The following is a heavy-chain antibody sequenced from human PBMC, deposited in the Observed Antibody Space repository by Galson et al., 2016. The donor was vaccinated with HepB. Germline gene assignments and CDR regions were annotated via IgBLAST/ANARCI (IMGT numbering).Heavy chain of an antibody. CDR1: GFTFSSYV. D-gene: IGHD3-22*01. CDR2: ISYDGSDK. Sequence: SLRLSCAAPGFTFSSYVMHWVRQAPGKGLEWVAVISYDGSDKYYADSVKGRFTISRDNSKNTLYLQMNSLRAEDTAVYYCARDDESITLNAFDIWGQGTMVTVSS. V-gene: IGHV3-30*03. J-gene: IGHJ3*02. CDR3: ARDDESITLNAFDI.